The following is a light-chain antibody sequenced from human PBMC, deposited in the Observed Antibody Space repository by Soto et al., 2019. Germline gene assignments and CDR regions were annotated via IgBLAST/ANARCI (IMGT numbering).Light chain of an antibody. Sequence: EIVVTQSPLSLPVILGESASISCRSSQSLLHSNGFNYLDWYLQRPGQSTQLLIYMASSRASGVPDRFSGSGSGTDFTLTITRVEAEDVGIYYCMQAVQTPWSFGQGTKVEIK. CDR1: QSLLHSNGFNY. CDR2: MAS. V-gene: IGKV2-28*01. CDR3: MQAVQTPWS. J-gene: IGKJ1*01.